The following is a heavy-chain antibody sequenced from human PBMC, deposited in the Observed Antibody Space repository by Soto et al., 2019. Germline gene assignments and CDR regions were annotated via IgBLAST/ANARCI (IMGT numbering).Heavy chain of an antibody. CDR2: IYHSGST. V-gene: IGHV4-30-2*03. CDR3: GRHGMVPIDY. D-gene: IGHD2-8*01. CDR1: HGSMSSGGDS. J-gene: IGHJ4*02. Sequence: SQTLSLTCAVLHGSMSSGGDSWSWIRQPPGKGRECSGYIYHSGSTYCNPSLKSRVNISVDTSKNQFSLKLSAVTAADSAVYYCGRHGMVPIDYWRQGTLVTVSS.